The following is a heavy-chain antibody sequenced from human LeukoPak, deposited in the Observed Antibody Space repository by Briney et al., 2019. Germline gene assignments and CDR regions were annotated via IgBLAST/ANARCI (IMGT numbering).Heavy chain of an antibody. V-gene: IGHV4-31*03. Sequence: PSETLSLTCTVSGASISSGGYSWSWIRQFPGKGLEWIGYIYFTGITYYNPSLKSRATFSVDTSENEFSLSLRSVTAADTAVYYCAREGCSGGSCYGTVGIDHWGQGTLVTVSS. J-gene: IGHJ4*02. D-gene: IGHD2-15*01. CDR3: AREGCSGGSCYGTVGIDH. CDR2: IYFTGIT. CDR1: GASISSGGYS.